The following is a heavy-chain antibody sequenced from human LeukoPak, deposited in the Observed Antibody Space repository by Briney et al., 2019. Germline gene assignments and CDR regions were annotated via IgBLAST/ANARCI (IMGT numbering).Heavy chain of an antibody. D-gene: IGHD2-15*01. CDR1: GFTLSSYA. J-gene: IGHJ4*02. Sequence: GESLRLSCEASGFTLSSYAMSWVRQAPGKGLEWVSGVSGSGGGTYYTDSVKGRFTISRDNSKNTLFLQMNSLRVEDTAVYYCANLRGRGAYACSGASCYSYWGQGTLVTVSP. CDR3: ANLRGRGAYACSGASCYSY. V-gene: IGHV3-23*01. CDR2: VSGSGGGT.